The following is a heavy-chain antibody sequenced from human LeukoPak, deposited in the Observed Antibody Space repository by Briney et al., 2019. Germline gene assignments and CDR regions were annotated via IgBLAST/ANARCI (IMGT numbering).Heavy chain of an antibody. CDR3: AKSPRGGIAALLDY. J-gene: IGHJ4*02. CDR1: GFTFDDYA. V-gene: IGHV3-9*03. D-gene: IGHD6-13*01. CDR2: ISWNSGSI. Sequence: GRSLRLSCAASGFTFDDYAMHWVRQAPGKGLEWVSGISWNSGSIGYADSVKGRFTFSRDNAKNSLYLQMNSLRAEDMALYYCAKSPRGGIAALLDYWGQGTLVTVSS.